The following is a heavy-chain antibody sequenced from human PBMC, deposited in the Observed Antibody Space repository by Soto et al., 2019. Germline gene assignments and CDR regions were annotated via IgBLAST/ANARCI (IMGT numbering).Heavy chain of an antibody. CDR1: GFSLSARPVG. J-gene: IGHJ4*02. CDR2: IYWDDDK. CDR3: AHRGGIDGNWNGCYFDY. V-gene: IGHV2-5*02. D-gene: IGHD1-1*01. Sequence: QITLKESGPTRVKPTQTLTLTCTFSGFSLSARPVGVGWIRQPPGKALERLALIYWDDDKRYSPSLKSKLTITKDTSKNQIVLTMTNRGPVDTAIYYCAHRGGIDGNWNGCYFDYWGQGALVTVSS.